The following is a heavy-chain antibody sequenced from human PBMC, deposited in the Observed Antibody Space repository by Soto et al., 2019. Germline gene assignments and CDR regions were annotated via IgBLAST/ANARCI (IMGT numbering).Heavy chain of an antibody. CDR2: ISGSGGST. CDR1: GFTCSSYA. D-gene: IGHD4-17*01. CDR3: AKEARTTVARSGRPSEAFDI. V-gene: IGHV3-23*01. J-gene: IGHJ3*02. Sequence: EVHLWESGGGLVQPGGSLTLSCAASGFTCSSYATSWVRQAPGKGLELVSAISGSGGSTYYADSVKGQFTISRDNSNNTLNLQMNSLRAEDTGVYYCAKEARTTVARSGRPSEAFDIWGQGTMVTVSS.